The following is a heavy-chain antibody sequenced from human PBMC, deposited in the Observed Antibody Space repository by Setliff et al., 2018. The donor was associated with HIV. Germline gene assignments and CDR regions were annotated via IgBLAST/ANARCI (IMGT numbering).Heavy chain of an antibody. D-gene: IGHD6-13*01. J-gene: IGHJ5*02. CDR1: GGSISSHY. CDR3: ARDIQAAGTGWFDP. Sequence: PSETLSLTCTVSGGSISSHYWSWIRQPPGKGLEWIGSIYHSGSTYYNPSLKSRVTISLDTSKNQFSLKLSSVTAADTAVYYCARDIQAAGTGWFDPWGQGTLVTVSS. V-gene: IGHV4-59*11. CDR2: IYHSGST.